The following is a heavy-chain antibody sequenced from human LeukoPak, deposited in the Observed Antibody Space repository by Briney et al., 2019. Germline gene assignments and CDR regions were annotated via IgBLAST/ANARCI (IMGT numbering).Heavy chain of an antibody. CDR1: GFTFSTYG. V-gene: IGHV3-30*18. Sequence: GRSLRLSCSASGFTFSTYGMHWVRQAPGKGLEWVAVMSYDGSNKYYADSVKGRFTISRDNSKNTLYLQMNSLRTEDTAVYYCANSHTSSWYYCNHWGQGTLVTVSS. J-gene: IGHJ4*02. CDR2: MSYDGSNK. CDR3: ANSHTSSWYYCNH. D-gene: IGHD6-13*01.